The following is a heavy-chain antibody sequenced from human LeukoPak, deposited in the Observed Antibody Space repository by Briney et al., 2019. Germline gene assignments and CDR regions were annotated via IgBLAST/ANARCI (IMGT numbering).Heavy chain of an antibody. J-gene: IGHJ4*02. CDR3: ATDVVVVAAMDY. Sequence: ASVKVSCKVSGYTLTELSMHWVRQAPGKGLEWMGGFDPEDGETIYAQKFQGRVTMTEDTSTDTAYMELSSLRSENTAVYYCATDVVVVAAMDYWGQGTLVTVSS. V-gene: IGHV1-24*01. CDR2: FDPEDGET. D-gene: IGHD2-15*01. CDR1: GYTLTELS.